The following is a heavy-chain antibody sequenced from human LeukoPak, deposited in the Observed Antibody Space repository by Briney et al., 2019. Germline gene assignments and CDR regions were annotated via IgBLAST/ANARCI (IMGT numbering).Heavy chain of an antibody. Sequence: GGSLRLSCAASGFTVSSNYMSWVRQAPGKGLEWVSVIYSGGSTYYADSVKGRFTISRDNSKNTLYLQMNSQRAEDTAVYYCARRYDSSSPLDYWGQGTLVTVSS. D-gene: IGHD3-22*01. J-gene: IGHJ4*02. CDR2: IYSGGST. CDR3: ARRYDSSSPLDY. V-gene: IGHV3-53*01. CDR1: GFTVSSNY.